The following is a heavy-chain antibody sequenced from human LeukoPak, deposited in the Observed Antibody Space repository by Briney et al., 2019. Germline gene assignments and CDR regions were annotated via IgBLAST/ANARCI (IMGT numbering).Heavy chain of an antibody. D-gene: IGHD2-2*02. CDR3: ARDLIVVVPAAIKGDYYYGMDV. V-gene: IGHV3-30*03. Sequence: GGSLRLSCAASGFTFSNYGIHWVRQAPGKGLEWVAVILYDGSSKYYADSVKGRFTISRDNSKNTLYLQMNSLRAEDTAVYYCARDLIVVVPAAIKGDYYYGMDVWGQGTTVTVSS. CDR1: GFTFSNYG. CDR2: ILYDGSSK. J-gene: IGHJ6*02.